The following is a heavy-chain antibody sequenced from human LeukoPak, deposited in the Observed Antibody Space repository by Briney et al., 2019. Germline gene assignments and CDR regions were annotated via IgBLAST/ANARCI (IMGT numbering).Heavy chain of an antibody. Sequence: SETLSLTCTVSGGSISPYHWNWIRQPPGKGLEWIGYIYNSGSTNYNPALKSRVTISVDTSKNQFSLKLSSVTAADTAVYYCARAHSSSWYLIDYWGQGTLVTVSS. V-gene: IGHV4-59*01. CDR1: GGSISPYH. CDR3: ARAHSSSWYLIDY. J-gene: IGHJ4*02. CDR2: IYNSGST. D-gene: IGHD6-13*01.